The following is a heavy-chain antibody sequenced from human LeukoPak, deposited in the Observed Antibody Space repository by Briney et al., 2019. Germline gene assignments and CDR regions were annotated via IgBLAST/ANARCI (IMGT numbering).Heavy chain of an antibody. CDR1: GGSISSYS. CDR2: ISYSGNT. CDR3: ATTWGYFDY. D-gene: IGHD7-27*01. J-gene: IGHJ4*02. V-gene: IGHV4-59*01. Sequence: SETLSLTCTVSGGSISSYSWSWIRQLPGKGLEWIGYISYSGNTNYNPSLKSRVTISLDSSKSQFSLRLSSVTVADTAVYYCATTWGYFDYWGQGALVTVSS.